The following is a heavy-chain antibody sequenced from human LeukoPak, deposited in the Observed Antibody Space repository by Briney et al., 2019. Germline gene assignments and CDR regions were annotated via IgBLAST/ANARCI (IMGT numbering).Heavy chain of an antibody. CDR1: GYTFTSYY. D-gene: IGHD3-3*01. CDR2: INPSGGST. CDR3: ARESIITIFGVVIKGMDY. V-gene: IGHV1-46*01. J-gene: IGHJ4*02. Sequence: ASVKVSCKASGYTFTSYYMHWVRQAPGQGLEWMGIINPSGGSTSYAQKFQGRVTMTRDTSTSTVYMELSSLRSEDTAVYYCARESIITIFGVVIKGMDYWGQGTLVTVSS.